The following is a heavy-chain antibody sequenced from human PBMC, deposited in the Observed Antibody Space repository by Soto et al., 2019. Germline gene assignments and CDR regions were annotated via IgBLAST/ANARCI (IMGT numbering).Heavy chain of an antibody. CDR2: IENDGSGS. V-gene: IGHV3-74*01. CDR1: GFSFSTYW. CDR3: ASTITMVRGHGMYV. Sequence: EVQLVESGGGLVQPGGSLRLSCAASGFSFSTYWMHWVRQAPGKGLVWVSRIENDGSGSSYAYSVKGRFTISRDNAKNTLYLQMNSLRADDTAVYYCASTITMVRGHGMYVWGRGTTVSVSS. D-gene: IGHD3-10*01. J-gene: IGHJ6*02.